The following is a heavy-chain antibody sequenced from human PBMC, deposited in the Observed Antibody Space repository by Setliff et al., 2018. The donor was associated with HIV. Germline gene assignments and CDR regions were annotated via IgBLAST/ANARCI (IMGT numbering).Heavy chain of an antibody. J-gene: IGHJ5*02. CDR3: LLPCTSGWHNWADP. V-gene: IGHV3-73*01. Sequence: PGGSLKISCAASGFTFSGAEIHWVRQASGKGLEWVGRIRSKADKYATDYGASAKGRFIISRDDSKKTAYLQMSSLRAEDTAMYYCLLPCTSGWHNWADPWGQGTLVTVSS. D-gene: IGHD6-19*01. CDR1: GFTFSGAE. CDR2: IRSKADKYAT.